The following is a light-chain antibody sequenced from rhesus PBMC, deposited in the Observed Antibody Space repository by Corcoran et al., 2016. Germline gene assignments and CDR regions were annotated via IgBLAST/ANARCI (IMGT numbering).Light chain of an antibody. CDR2: DAS. Sequence: EIVLTQSPATLSLSPGERATLSCRASQSVSSNLAWYQQKPGQTPRLLINDASSRATGIPDRFRGRGSGTDFTRTSSSLEPEDVGVYYCQQYSNWPTFGGGTKVELK. CDR3: QQYSNWPT. V-gene: IGKV3-35*01. CDR1: QSVSSN. J-gene: IGKJ4*01.